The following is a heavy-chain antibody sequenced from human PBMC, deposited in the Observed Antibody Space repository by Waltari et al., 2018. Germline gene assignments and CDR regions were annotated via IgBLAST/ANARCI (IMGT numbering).Heavy chain of an antibody. Sequence: EVQLVESGGGLVQPGGSLRLSCAASGFTFSSYWMHWVRQAPGKGLVWCSGINSEGSSTSYADAVKGRFTISRDNAKNTLYRQMNSLRAEDTAVYYCARAAGIAARGNWFDPWGQGTLVTVSS. CDR1: GFTFSSYW. CDR2: INSEGSST. CDR3: ARAAGIAARGNWFDP. J-gene: IGHJ5*02. D-gene: IGHD6-6*01. V-gene: IGHV3-74*01.